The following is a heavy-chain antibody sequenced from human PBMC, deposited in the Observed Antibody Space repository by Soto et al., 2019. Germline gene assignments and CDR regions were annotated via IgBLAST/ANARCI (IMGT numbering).Heavy chain of an antibody. CDR2: INHSGSI. J-gene: IGHJ5*02. V-gene: IGHV4-34*01. CDR3: ARGRTGRVAATAKLLNWFDP. CDR1: GGSFSGYY. D-gene: IGHD1-26*01. Sequence: SETLSLTCAVYGGSFSGYYWSWIRQPPGKGLEWIGEINHSGSINYNPSLKSRVTISVDTSKNQFSLKLSSVTAADTAVYYCARGRTGRVAATAKLLNWFDPWGQGTLVTVSS.